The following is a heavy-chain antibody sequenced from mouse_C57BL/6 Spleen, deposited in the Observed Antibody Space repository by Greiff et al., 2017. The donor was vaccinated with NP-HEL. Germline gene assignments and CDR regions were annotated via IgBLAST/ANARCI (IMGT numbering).Heavy chain of an antibody. Sequence: QVHVKQPGAELVKPGASVKLSCKASGYTFTSYWMQWVKQRPGQGLEWIGEIDPSASYTNYNQKFKGKATLTVDTSSSTAYMQLSSLTSEDSAVYYCARGGGPLRWYFDVWGTGTTVTVSS. CDR2: IDPSASYT. CDR1: GYTFTSYW. J-gene: IGHJ1*03. CDR3: ARGGGPLRWYFDV. V-gene: IGHV1-50*01. D-gene: IGHD1-1*01.